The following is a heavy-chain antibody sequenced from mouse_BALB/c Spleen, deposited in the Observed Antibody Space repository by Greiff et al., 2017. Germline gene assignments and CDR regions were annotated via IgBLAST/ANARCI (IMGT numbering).Heavy chain of an antibody. J-gene: IGHJ3*01. CDR1: GYSITSGYY. CDR3: APNWDIDAY. V-gene: IGHV3-6*02. CDR2: ISYDGSN. Sequence: EVKLMESGPGLVKPSQSLSLTCSVTGYSITSGYYWNWIRQFPGNKLEWMGYISYDGSNNYNPSLKNRISITRDTSKNQFFLKLNSVTTEDTATYYCAPNWDIDAYWGQGTLVTVSA. D-gene: IGHD4-1*01.